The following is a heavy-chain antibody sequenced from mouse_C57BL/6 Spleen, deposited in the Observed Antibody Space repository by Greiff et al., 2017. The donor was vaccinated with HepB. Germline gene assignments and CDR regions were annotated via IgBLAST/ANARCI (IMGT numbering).Heavy chain of an antibody. Sequence: VQLQQPGAELVKPGASVKLSCKASGYTFTSYWMHWVKQRPGQGLEWIGMIHPNSGSTNYNEKFKSKATLTVDKSSSTAYMQLSSLTSEDSAVYYCAREDSNYENWFAYWGQGTLVTVSA. CDR1: GYTFTSYW. J-gene: IGHJ3*01. D-gene: IGHD2-5*01. CDR2: IHPNSGST. V-gene: IGHV1-64*01. CDR3: AREDSNYENWFAY.